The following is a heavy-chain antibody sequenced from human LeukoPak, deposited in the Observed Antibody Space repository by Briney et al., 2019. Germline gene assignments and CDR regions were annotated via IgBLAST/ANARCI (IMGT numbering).Heavy chain of an antibody. V-gene: IGHV4-4*02. D-gene: IGHD3-10*01. CDR1: GGSTSSSNC. J-gene: IGHJ4*02. CDR2: IYHSGST. Sequence: SETLSLTCAVSGGSTSSSNCWSWVRQPPGKGLEWIGEIYHSGSTNYNPSLKSRVTISVDRSKNQFSLKLTSVTAADTAVYYCVVLWFGELRNPYFDYWGQGTLVTVSS. CDR3: VVLWFGELRNPYFDY.